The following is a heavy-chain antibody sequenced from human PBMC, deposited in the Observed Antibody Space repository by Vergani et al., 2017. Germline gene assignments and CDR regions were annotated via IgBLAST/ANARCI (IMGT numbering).Heavy chain of an antibody. CDR1: GFTFSSYA. Sequence: EVQLLESGGGLVQPGGSLRLSCAASGFTFSSYAMSWVRQAPGKGLELVSAISGSGGSTYYADYVKGRFTISRDNSKNTLYLQMNSLRAEDTAVYYCAKDELGGTAREYFQHWGQGTLVTVSS. CDR2: ISGSGGST. V-gene: IGHV3-23*01. CDR3: AKDELGGTAREYFQH. D-gene: IGHD3-16*01. J-gene: IGHJ1*01.